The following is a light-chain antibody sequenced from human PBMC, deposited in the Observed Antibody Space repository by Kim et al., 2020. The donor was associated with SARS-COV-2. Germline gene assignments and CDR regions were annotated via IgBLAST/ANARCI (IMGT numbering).Light chain of an antibody. CDR3: QQYIDYPLT. CDR1: QDIRSY. CDR2: ATS. J-gene: IGKJ4*01. V-gene: IGKV1-16*02. Sequence: SASVGDRVTHTLRASQDIRSYLALFQQKPGEAPRSLIYATSSVQSGLPSKFSGSGSGTVFTLTISSLQPEDCATYYCQQYIDYPLTFGGGTKLEI.